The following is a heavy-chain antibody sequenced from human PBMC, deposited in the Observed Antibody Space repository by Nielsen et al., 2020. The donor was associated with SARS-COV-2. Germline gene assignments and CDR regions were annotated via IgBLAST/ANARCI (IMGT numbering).Heavy chain of an antibody. J-gene: IGHJ6*02. Sequence: GESLKISCAASGFTFSSYAMSWVRQAPGKGLEWVSYISSSSSTIYYADSVKGRFTISRDNAKNSLYLQMNSLRAEDTAVYYCASTNRGMDVWGQGTTVTVSS. V-gene: IGHV3-48*01. D-gene: IGHD2/OR15-2a*01. CDR2: ISSSSSTI. CDR1: GFTFSSYA. CDR3: ASTNRGMDV.